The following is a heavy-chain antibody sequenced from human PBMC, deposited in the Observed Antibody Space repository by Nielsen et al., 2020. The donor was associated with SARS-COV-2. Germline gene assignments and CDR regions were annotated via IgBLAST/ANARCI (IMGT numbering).Heavy chain of an antibody. CDR2: IDPSDSYT. D-gene: IGHD6-19*01. J-gene: IGHJ4*02. V-gene: IGHV5-10-1*01. CDR1: GYSFTSYW. Sequence: GESLKISCQGSGYSFTSYWISWVRQMPGKGLEWMGRIDPSDSYTNYSPSFQGHVTISADKSISTAYLQWSSLKASDTAMYYCARLPWITVAGTGGFDYWGQGTLVTVSS. CDR3: ARLPWITVAGTGGFDY.